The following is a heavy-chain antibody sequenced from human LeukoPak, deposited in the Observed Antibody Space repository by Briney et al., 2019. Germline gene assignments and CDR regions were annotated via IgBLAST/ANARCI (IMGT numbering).Heavy chain of an antibody. J-gene: IGHJ4*02. V-gene: IGHV3-33*01. CDR1: GFTFSSYG. CDR3: ARASGVGAPYYFDY. Sequence: GRSLRLSCAASGFTFSSYGMHWVRQAPGKGLEWVAIIWYDGSNKYYADSVKGRFTISRDNSKNTLYLQMNSLRAEDTAVYYCARASGVGAPYYFDYWGQGTLVTVSS. CDR2: IWYDGSNK. D-gene: IGHD1-26*01.